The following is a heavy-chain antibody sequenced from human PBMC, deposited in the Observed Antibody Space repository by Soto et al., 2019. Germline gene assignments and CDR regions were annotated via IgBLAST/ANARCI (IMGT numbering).Heavy chain of an antibody. CDR2: INPNSGGT. D-gene: IGHD6-6*01. V-gene: IGHV1-2*02. J-gene: IGHJ4*02. CDR1: GYTFTGYY. Sequence: QVQLVQSGAEVKKPGASVKVSCKASGYTFTGYYMHWVRQAPGQGLEWMGWINPNSGGTNYAQKFQGRVTMTRDTSISTANMELSRLRADDTAVYYCARSLVAARRRRLDFDYWGQGTLVTVSS. CDR3: ARSLVAARRRRLDFDY.